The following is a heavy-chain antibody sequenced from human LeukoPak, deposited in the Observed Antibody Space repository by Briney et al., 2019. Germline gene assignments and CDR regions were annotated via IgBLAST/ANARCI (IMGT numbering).Heavy chain of an antibody. CDR1: GGSISSYY. Sequence: SETLSLTCTVSGGSISSYYWSWIRQPPGKGLEWIGYIYYSGSTNYNPSLKSRVTISVDTSKNQFSLKLSSVTAADTAVYYCARVPAAIARFDPWGQGTLVTVSS. J-gene: IGHJ5*02. D-gene: IGHD2-2*01. CDR2: IYYSGST. V-gene: IGHV4-59*08. CDR3: ARVPAAIARFDP.